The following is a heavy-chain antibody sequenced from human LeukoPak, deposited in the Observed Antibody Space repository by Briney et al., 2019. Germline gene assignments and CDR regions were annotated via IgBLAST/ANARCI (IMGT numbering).Heavy chain of an antibody. J-gene: IGHJ4*02. D-gene: IGHD6-13*01. V-gene: IGHV5-51*01. CDR1: GCTFTSYW. CDR2: IHPGDSDT. Sequence: GESLKISCKGSGCTFTSYWIGWVRQMPRKGLEWMGIIHPGDSDTRYSPSFQGQVIMSADKSISTAYLQWSSLKASDTAMYYCARSFSSTVDYWGQGTLVTVSS. CDR3: ARSFSSTVDY.